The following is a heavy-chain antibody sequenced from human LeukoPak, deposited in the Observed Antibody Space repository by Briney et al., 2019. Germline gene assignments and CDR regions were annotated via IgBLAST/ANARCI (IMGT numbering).Heavy chain of an antibody. CDR1: GGSISSGGYY. D-gene: IGHD5-12*01. Sequence: SETLSLTCTVSGGSISSGGYYWSWIRQHPGKGLEWVGYIYYSGSTYYNPSLKSRVTISVDTSKNQFSLKLSSVTAADTAVYYCARDRGPYSGYDSYYFDYWGQGTLVTVSS. J-gene: IGHJ4*02. CDR2: IYYSGST. CDR3: ARDRGPYSGYDSYYFDY. V-gene: IGHV4-31*03.